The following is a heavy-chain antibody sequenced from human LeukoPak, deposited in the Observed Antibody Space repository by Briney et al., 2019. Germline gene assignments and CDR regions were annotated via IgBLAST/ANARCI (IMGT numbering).Heavy chain of an antibody. CDR1: GGSISSYY. CDR3: ARQKRDWYFDL. Sequence: PSETLSLTCTVSGGSISSYYWSWIRQPPGKGLEWIGEINHSGSTNYNPSLKSRVTISVDTSKNQFSLKLSSVTAADTAVYYCARQKRDWYFDLWGRGTLVTVSS. J-gene: IGHJ2*01. V-gene: IGHV4-34*01. CDR2: INHSGST.